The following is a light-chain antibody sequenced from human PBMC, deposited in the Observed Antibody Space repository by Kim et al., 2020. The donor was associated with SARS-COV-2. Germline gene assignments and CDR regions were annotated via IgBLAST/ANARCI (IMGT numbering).Light chain of an antibody. CDR1: QSVLYSSNNMNY. J-gene: IGKJ5*01. Sequence: DIVMTQSPDSLAVSLGERATINCKSSQSVLYSSNNMNYLAWYQQKPEEPPKLLIYWASTRESGVPDRFSGSGSGTDFTLTISSLQAEDVAVYFCQQYLVTPITSGQGTRLEIK. CDR2: WAS. CDR3: QQYLVTPIT. V-gene: IGKV4-1*01.